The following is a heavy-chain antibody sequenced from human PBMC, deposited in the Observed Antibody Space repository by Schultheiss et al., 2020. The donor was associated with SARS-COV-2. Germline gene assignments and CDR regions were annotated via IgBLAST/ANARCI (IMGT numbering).Heavy chain of an antibody. D-gene: IGHD3-3*01. V-gene: IGHV1-18*01. CDR3: ARDQTIFAHLWFDP. CDR1: GYTFTSYG. Sequence: ASVKVSCKASGYTFTSYGISWVRQAPGQGLEWMGWISAYNGNTNYAQKLQGRVTMTTDTSTSTAYMELSRLRSEDTAVYYCARDQTIFAHLWFDPWGQGTLVTVSS. J-gene: IGHJ5*02. CDR2: ISAYNGNT.